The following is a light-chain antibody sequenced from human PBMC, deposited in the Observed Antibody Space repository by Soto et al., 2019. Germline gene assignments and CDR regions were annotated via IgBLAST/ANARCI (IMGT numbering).Light chain of an antibody. Sequence: EIVLTQSPGTLPLSPGDRAALSCRAGQIIGRQFLAWFQQKPGQAPRLLIYGASTRATGIPDRFSGSWSGTDFTLTITRLEPEDFAVYYCQQYSGSPFTFGPGTKVDFK. CDR2: GAS. CDR1: QIIGRQF. V-gene: IGKV3-20*01. CDR3: QQYSGSPFT. J-gene: IGKJ3*01.